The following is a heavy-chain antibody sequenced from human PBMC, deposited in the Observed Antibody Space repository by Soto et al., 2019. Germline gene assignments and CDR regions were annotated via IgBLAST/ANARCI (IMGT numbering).Heavy chain of an antibody. V-gene: IGHV4-39*01. D-gene: IGHD5-18*01. CDR2: IFQSGST. J-gene: IGHJ4*02. Sequence: SDTLSLTCPVSGDSVSSRAYYWGRIPQPPGRGLEWIENIFQSGSTSYNPSLKNQVTMSVATSKHQFSLQVTSVTVADTAVYYCARQNQLSGYGYGLGGYDFDSWGQGALVTVSS. CDR1: GDSVSSRAYY. CDR3: ARQNQLSGYGYGLGGYDFDS.